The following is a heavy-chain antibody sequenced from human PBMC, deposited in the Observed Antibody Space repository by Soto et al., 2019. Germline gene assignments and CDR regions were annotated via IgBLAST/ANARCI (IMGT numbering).Heavy chain of an antibody. Sequence: GGSLSISCVVSGFSVSSSYMSWVRPAPEKGLEWVSVFYSGGTTYYADFVKGRFTISRHSSNNTLYLQMNSLGPEDTAVYYCVGPTRDFDYWGQGTLVTVSS. J-gene: IGHJ4*02. CDR1: GFSVSSSY. CDR2: FYSGGTT. CDR3: VGPTRDFDY. V-gene: IGHV3-53*04. D-gene: IGHD6-6*01.